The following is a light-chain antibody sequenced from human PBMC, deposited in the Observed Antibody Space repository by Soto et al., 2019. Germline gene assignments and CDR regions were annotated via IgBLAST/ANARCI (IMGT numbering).Light chain of an antibody. CDR3: SSYTTNSTLV. Sequence: QSALTQPASVSGSPGQSITIACTVTNRDVGSYNLVSWYQQRPGEAPKLIISEVRNRPSGISYRFTVSKSGNTASLTISGLQAEDEADYYCSSYTTNSTLVFGGGTKLTVL. V-gene: IGLV2-14*01. J-gene: IGLJ3*02. CDR1: NRDVGSYNL. CDR2: EVR.